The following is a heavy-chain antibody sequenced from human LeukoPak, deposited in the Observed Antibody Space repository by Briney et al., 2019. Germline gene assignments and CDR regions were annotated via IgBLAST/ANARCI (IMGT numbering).Heavy chain of an antibody. CDR2: INSDGSTT. CDR1: GFAFGTDW. CDR3: GGGGYLLDY. V-gene: IGHV3-74*01. D-gene: IGHD1-26*01. Sequence: PGGPLRLSCAASGFAFGTDWINWVRQAPGKGLVWVSRINSDGSTTRYADSVKGRFTISRDNAKNTVYLQMNSLRAEDTAVYYCGGGGYLLDYWGQGTLVTVSS. J-gene: IGHJ4*02.